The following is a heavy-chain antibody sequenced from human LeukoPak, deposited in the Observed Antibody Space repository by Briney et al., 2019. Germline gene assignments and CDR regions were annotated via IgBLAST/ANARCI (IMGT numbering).Heavy chain of an antibody. V-gene: IGHV1-46*01. CDR2: INPSGGST. CDR3: ARETMVRGVYPYGMDV. CDR1: GYTFTSYY. J-gene: IGHJ6*02. Sequence: GASVKVSCKASGYTFTSYYMHWVRQAPGQGLEWMGIINPSGGSTSYAQKFQGRVTITADESTSTAYMELSSLRSEDTAVYYCARETMVRGVYPYGMDVWGQGTTVTVSS. D-gene: IGHD3-10*01.